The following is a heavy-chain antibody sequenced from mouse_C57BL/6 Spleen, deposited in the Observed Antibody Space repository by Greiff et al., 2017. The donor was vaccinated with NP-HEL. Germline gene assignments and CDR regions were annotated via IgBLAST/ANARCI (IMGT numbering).Heavy chain of an antibody. D-gene: IGHD2-5*01. V-gene: IGHV14-4*01. Sequence: EVKLQESGAELVRPGASVKLSCTASGFNIKDDYMHWVKQRPEQGLEWIGWIDPENGDTEYASKFQGKATITADTSSNTAYLQLSSLTSEDTAVYYCTTRAYYSNYWFAYWGQGTLVTVSA. J-gene: IGHJ3*01. CDR1: GFNIKDDY. CDR2: IDPENGDT. CDR3: TTRAYYSNYWFAY.